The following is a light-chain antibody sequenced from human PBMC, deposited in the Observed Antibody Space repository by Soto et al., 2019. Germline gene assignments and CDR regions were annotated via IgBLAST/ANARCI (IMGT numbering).Light chain of an antibody. CDR3: QSYDSSLSGYV. CDR1: SSNIGAGYD. CDR2: DNF. V-gene: IGLV1-40*01. Sequence: QSVLTQPPSVSGAPGQRVTISCTGSSSNIGAGYDVHWYQQLPGTAPKLLIYDNFNRPSGVPDRFSGSKSDTSASLAITGLQAEDEADYYCQSYDSSLSGYVFGTGTKVTVL. J-gene: IGLJ1*01.